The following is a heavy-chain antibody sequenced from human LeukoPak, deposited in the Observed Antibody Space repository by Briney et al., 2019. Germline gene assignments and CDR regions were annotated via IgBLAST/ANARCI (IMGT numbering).Heavy chain of an antibody. CDR3: ARLYNSGTSDAFDI. CDR2: TYYSGNT. Sequence: SETLSLTCTVSSGSVKSYFWSWIRQSPETGLQWLGYTYYSGNTKYNPSLESRVTISIDTSKNHFSLKLSSVTAADTAMYYCARLYNSGTSDAFDIWGQGTMVTVSS. V-gene: IGHV4-59*08. CDR1: SGSVKSYF. D-gene: IGHD6-19*01. J-gene: IGHJ3*02.